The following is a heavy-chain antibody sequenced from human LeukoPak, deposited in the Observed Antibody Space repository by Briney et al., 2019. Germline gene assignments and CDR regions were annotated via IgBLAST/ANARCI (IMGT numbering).Heavy chain of an antibody. Sequence: GGSLRLSCXASGFTFSXXXXXXXXXAXXXXXXWVSTXXSTGDXXXXXXXXXXXXXXXRXXSKNTLYLQMNSLRAEDTAVYYCAKVLRYFMDVWGQGTTVTVSS. V-gene: IGHV3-23*05. J-gene: IGHJ6*02. CDR2: XXSTGDXX. CDR3: AKVLRYFMDV. D-gene: IGHD3-9*01. CDR1: GFTFSXXX.